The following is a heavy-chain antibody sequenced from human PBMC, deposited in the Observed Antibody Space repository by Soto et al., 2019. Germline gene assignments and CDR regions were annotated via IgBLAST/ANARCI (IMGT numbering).Heavy chain of an antibody. CDR2: INPNSGGT. CDR1: GYTFSDYY. V-gene: IGHV1-2*02. D-gene: IGHD1-7*01. Sequence: ASVKVSCKASGYTFSDYYIHWVRQAPGQGLEWMGWINPNSGGTKYAPKFQGGVTMTRDTSITTAYMELSRLRSGDTAVYYCAREPGTAKPEGVDFWGQGALVTVSS. J-gene: IGHJ4*02. CDR3: AREPGTAKPEGVDF.